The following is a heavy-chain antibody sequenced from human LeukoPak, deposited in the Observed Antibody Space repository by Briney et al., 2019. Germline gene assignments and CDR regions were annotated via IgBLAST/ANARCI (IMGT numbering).Heavy chain of an antibody. CDR3: ARVVSSGFRKWELLPHWFDP. J-gene: IGHJ5*02. CDR2: ISSSSSYI. V-gene: IGHV3-21*01. CDR1: GFTFSSYS. Sequence: PGGSLRLSCAASGFTFSSYSMNWVRQAPGKGLEWVSSISSSSSYIYYADSVKGRFTISRDNAKNSLYLQMNSLRAEDTAVYYCARVVSSGFRKWELLPHWFDPWGQGTLVTVSS. D-gene: IGHD1-26*01.